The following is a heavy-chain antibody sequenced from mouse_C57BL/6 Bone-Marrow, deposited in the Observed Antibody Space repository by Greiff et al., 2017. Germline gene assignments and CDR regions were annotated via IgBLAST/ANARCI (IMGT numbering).Heavy chain of an antibody. V-gene: IGHV5-17*01. CDR1: GFTFSDYG. J-gene: IGHJ2*01. D-gene: IGHD1-1*01. CDR2: ISSGSSTI. Sequence: EVQLVESGGGLVKPGGSLKLSCAASGFTFSDYGMHWVRQAPEKGLEWVAYISSGSSTIYYADTVKGRFTITRDNAKNTLFLQMTSLRSEDTAMYYCARCYYYGDYLDDWGQGTTLTVAS. CDR3: ARCYYYGDYLDD.